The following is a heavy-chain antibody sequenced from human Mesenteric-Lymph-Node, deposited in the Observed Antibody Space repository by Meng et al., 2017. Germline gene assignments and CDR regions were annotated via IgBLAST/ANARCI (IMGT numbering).Heavy chain of an antibody. CDR2: IKQDGSEK. Sequence: GGSLRLSCAASGFTFSSYWMSWVRQAPGKGLEWVANIKQDGSEKYYVDSVKGRFTISRDNAKNSLYLQMNSLRAEDTAVYYCARDLTGDIAVAGTGIDYWGQGTLVTVSS. CDR1: GFTFSSYW. V-gene: IGHV3-7*01. CDR3: ARDLTGDIAVAGTGIDY. D-gene: IGHD6-19*01. J-gene: IGHJ4*02.